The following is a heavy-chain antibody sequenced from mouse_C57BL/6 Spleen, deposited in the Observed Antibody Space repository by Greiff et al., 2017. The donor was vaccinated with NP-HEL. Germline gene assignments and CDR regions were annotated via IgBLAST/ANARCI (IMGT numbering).Heavy chain of an antibody. CDR2: IDPSDSYT. Sequence: VQLQQSGAELVMPGASVKLSCKASGYTFTSYWMHWVKQRPGQGLEWIGEIDPSDSYTNYNQKFKGKSTLTVDKSSSTAYMQLSSLTSEDSAVYYCAEITTGYWGQSTTLTVSS. D-gene: IGHD1-1*01. CDR1: GYTFTSYW. CDR3: AEITTGY. V-gene: IGHV1-69*01. J-gene: IGHJ2*01.